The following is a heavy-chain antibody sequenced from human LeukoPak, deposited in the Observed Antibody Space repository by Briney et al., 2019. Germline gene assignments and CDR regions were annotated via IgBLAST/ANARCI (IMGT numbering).Heavy chain of an antibody. CDR3: AKEGRSLQTY. CDR1: GFTFSNAW. V-gene: IGHV3-7*03. Sequence: GGSLRLSCAASGFTFSNAWMSWVRLAPGKGLEWVANIKEDGTETYYVDSVKGRFTISRDNAKNSLYLQMNSLRVEDTAVYYCAKEGRSLQTYWGQGTLVTVSS. J-gene: IGHJ4*02. CDR2: IKEDGTET. D-gene: IGHD5-24*01.